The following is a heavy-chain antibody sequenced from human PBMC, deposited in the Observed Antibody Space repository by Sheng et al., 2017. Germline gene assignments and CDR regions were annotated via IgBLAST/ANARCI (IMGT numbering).Heavy chain of an antibody. V-gene: IGHV4-59*12. J-gene: IGHJ3*02. CDR2: IYYSGST. Sequence: QVQLQESGPGLVKPSETLSLTCTVPGGSISSYYWSWIRQPPGKGLEWIGYIYYSGSTNYNPSLKSRVTISVDTSKNQFSLKLSSVTAADTAVYYCAREREKYSGSSKGAFDIWGQGTMVTVSS. CDR1: GGSISSYY. D-gene: IGHD1-26*01. CDR3: AREREKYSGSSKGAFDI.